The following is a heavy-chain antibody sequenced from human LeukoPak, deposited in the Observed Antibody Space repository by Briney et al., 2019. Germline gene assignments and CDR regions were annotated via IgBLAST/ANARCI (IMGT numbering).Heavy chain of an antibody. CDR2: IRSKANSYAT. J-gene: IGHJ6*02. Sequence: GGSLKLSCAASGFTFSGSAMHWVRQASGKGLEWVGRIRSKANSYATAYAASVKGRFTISRDDSKNTLYLQMNRLRAEDTAVYYCAKAGRGSSWTHPPNYYYGMDVWGQGTTVTVSS. D-gene: IGHD6-13*01. CDR3: AKAGRGSSWTHPPNYYYGMDV. CDR1: GFTFSGSA. V-gene: IGHV3-73*01.